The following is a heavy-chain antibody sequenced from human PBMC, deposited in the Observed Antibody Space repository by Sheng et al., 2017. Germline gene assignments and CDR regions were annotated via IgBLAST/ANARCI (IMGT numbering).Heavy chain of an antibody. CDR2: STMMGPP. V-gene: IGHV4-39*01. CDR1: GGDISSSFFY. D-gene: IGHD2-15*01. Sequence: QLQLRESGPGLVKPSETLSLTCDVSGGDISSSFFYWAWLRQSPGKDWSGLEVSTMMGPPSKIRPQESSLPYLETMPTIKFSLRLSSVTAADSALYYCAGHWFDHGGSNWFDPWGQGAPVTVSS. CDR3: AGHWFDHGGSNWFDP. J-gene: IGHJ5*02.